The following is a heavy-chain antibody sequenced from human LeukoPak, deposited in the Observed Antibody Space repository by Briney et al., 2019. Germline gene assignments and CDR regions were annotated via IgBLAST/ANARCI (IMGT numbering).Heavy chain of an antibody. CDR1: GFSFSNYG. CDR2: LVYDGFYK. V-gene: IGHV3-30*03. J-gene: IGHJ4*02. Sequence: GGSLRLSCAASGFSFSNYGMHWVRQAPGKGLEWVALLVYDGFYKYYADSVKGRFTISRDNAKNSLYLQMNSLRAEDTAVYYCAIAGNWALPRYFDNWGQGTLVTVSS. CDR3: AIAGNWALPRYFDN. D-gene: IGHD7-27*01.